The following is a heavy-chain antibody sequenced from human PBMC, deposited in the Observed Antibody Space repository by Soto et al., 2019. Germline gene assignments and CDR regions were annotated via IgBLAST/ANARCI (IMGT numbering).Heavy chain of an antibody. Sequence: LSESLSLTSTVYGDSISSGAHYWSWIRQPPGEGLEWIGYIYYSGTTFYNPSLKSRVTISVDTSKNQFSLKLTAVTSADTAVDYCAQVSLGLVSEYWEVGWFDPWGQGARVTVS. CDR2: IYYSGTT. J-gene: IGHJ5*02. D-gene: IGHD2-8*02. CDR1: GDSISSGAHY. V-gene: IGHV4-30-4*01. CDR3: AQVSLGLVSEYWEVGWFDP.